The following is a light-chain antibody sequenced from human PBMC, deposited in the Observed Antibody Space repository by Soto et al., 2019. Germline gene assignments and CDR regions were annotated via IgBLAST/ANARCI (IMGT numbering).Light chain of an antibody. Sequence: QSGLTQPPSASGSPGQSVTISCTGTSSDVGGYNYVSWYQQHPGKAPKLMIYEVSKRPSGVPDRFSGSKSGNTASLTVSGLQAEDEADYYCSSYAGSNIYVFGTGTKVTVL. V-gene: IGLV2-8*01. CDR1: SSDVGGYNY. CDR3: SSYAGSNIYV. J-gene: IGLJ1*01. CDR2: EVS.